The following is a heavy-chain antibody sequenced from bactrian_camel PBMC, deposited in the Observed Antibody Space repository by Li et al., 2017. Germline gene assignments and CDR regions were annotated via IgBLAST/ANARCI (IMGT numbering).Heavy chain of an antibody. CDR2: VVGAGTFT. Sequence: HVQLVESGGDSVQAGGSPRLSCAASGFAFSTHGMAWVRQSPGKGLEWVSHVVGAGTFTYYADSVKGRFTISRDNAKNTLYLQMNNLTPDDSAMYYCAVGWRGGLWSEAFRWNHWGQGTQFTVS. CDR1: GFAFSTHG. V-gene: IGHV3S6*01. CDR3: AVGWRGGLWSEAFRWNH. D-gene: IGHD7*01. J-gene: IGHJ4*01.